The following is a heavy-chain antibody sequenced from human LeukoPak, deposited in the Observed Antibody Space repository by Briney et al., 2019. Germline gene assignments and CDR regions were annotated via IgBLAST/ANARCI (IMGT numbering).Heavy chain of an antibody. CDR3: ARDGTQTAGPFDP. CDR1: GITFSSFG. CDR2: IWYDGSNK. Sequence: SGTSLRLSCAASGITFSSFGMHWVRRAPGKGLEWVAFIWYDGSNKYYADSVKGRFTISRDNSKNTLYLQMNSLRVEDTAVYHCARDGTQTAGPFDPWGQGTLVTVSS. J-gene: IGHJ5*02. D-gene: IGHD1/OR15-1a*01. V-gene: IGHV3-33*01.